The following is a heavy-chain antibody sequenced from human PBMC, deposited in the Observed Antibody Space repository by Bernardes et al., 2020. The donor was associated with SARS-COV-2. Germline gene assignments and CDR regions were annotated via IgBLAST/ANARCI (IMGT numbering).Heavy chain of an antibody. D-gene: IGHD1-26*01. J-gene: IGHJ3*02. Sequence: ASVKVSCKASGYTLSDYYMHWVRQAPGRGLEGMGWTNPPCCGPNNAQKFQGRVTVTRDTSISTANMELSRLTSDDTAVYYCARDLDRLYSGSRTDAFDIWGQGTMVTVSS. CDR1: GYTLSDYY. V-gene: IGHV1-2*02. CDR3: ARDLDRLYSGSRTDAFDI. CDR2: TNPPCCGP.